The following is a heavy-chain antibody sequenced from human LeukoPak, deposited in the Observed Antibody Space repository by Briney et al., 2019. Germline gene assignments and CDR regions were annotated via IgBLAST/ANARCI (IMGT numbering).Heavy chain of an antibody. D-gene: IGHD3-3*01. V-gene: IGHV4-59*01. Sequence: PSETLSLTCTVSGGSISSYYWSWIRQTPGKGLEWIGYIYYSGSTNYNPSLKSRVTISVDTSKNQFSLKLSSVTAADTAVYYCARGFDFWSGKELWGQGTLVTVSS. CDR3: ARGFDFWSGKEL. CDR1: GGSISSYY. CDR2: IYYSGST. J-gene: IGHJ4*02.